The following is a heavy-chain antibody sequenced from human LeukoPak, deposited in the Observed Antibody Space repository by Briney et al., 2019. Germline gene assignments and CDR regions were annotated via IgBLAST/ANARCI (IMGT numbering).Heavy chain of an antibody. CDR3: ARDIVGMVRGVIHVRAFDI. D-gene: IGHD3-10*01. V-gene: IGHV4-59*01. J-gene: IGHJ3*02. CDR1: GGSISSYY. Sequence: PETLSLTCTVSGGSISSYYWSWIRQPPGKGLEWIGYIYYSGSTNYNPSLKSRVTISVDTSKNQFSLKLSSVTAADTAVYYCARDIVGMVRGVIHVRAFDIWGQGTMVTVSS. CDR2: IYYSGST.